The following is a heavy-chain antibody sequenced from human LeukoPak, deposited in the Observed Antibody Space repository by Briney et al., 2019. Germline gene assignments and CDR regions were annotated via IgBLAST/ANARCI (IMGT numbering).Heavy chain of an antibody. V-gene: IGHV3-11*01. CDR3: AKDLRYSSSSAYFDY. Sequence: GGSLRLSCAASGFTFSDYYMSWIRQAPGKGLEWVSYISSSGSTIYYADSVKGRFTISRDNAKNSLYLQMNSLRAEDTAVYYCAKDLRYSSSSAYFDYWGQGTLVTVSS. CDR2: ISSSGSTI. D-gene: IGHD6-6*01. J-gene: IGHJ4*02. CDR1: GFTFSDYY.